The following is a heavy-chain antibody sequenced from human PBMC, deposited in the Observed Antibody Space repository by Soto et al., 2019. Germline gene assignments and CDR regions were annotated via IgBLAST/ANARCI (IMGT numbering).Heavy chain of an antibody. V-gene: IGHV4-34*01. Sequence: SETLSLTCAVYGGSFSGYYWSWIRQPPGKGLEWIGEINHSGSTNYNPSLKSRVTISVDTSKNQFSLKLSSVTAADTAVYYCARGILVSRSKHYYNYVRMAVLGQGPMVT. CDR2: INHSGST. J-gene: IGHJ6*02. CDR1: GGSFSGYY. D-gene: IGHD3-9*01. CDR3: ARGILVSRSKHYYNYVRMAV.